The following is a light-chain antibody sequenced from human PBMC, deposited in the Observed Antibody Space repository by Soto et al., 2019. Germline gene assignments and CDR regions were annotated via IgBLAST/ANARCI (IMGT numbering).Light chain of an antibody. CDR1: SSDVGSYNL. Sequence: QPVLTQPASVSESPGQSITISCTGTSSDVGSYNLVSWYQQHPGKAPKLMIYEGNKRPSGVSNRFSGSKSGNTASLTISGLQAEDEADYYCCSYAGSSTFVVFGGGTKLTVL. V-gene: IGLV2-23*03. CDR2: EGN. CDR3: CSYAGSSTFVV. J-gene: IGLJ2*01.